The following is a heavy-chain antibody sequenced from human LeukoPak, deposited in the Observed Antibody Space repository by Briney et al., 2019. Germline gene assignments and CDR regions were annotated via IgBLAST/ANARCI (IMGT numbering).Heavy chain of an antibody. D-gene: IGHD1-26*01. CDR3: ARQGSGSYYFDY. V-gene: IGHV3-21*01. CDR1: GFTFSSYS. J-gene: IGHJ4*02. Sequence: GGSLRLSCADSGFTFSSYSMSWVRQAPGKGLEWVSSISSSSSYIYYADSVRGRFTISRDNTKNSLYLQMNSLRAEDTAVYYCARQGSGSYYFDYWGQGTLVTVSS. CDR2: ISSSSSYI.